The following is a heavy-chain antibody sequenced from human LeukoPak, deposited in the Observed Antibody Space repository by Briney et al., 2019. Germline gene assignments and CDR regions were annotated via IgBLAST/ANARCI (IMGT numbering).Heavy chain of an antibody. D-gene: IGHD3-22*01. CDR3: ARDPLDYYDSSGYQYYFDY. CDR2: ISSSSSYI. CDR1: GFTFSSYS. J-gene: IGHJ4*02. V-gene: IGHV3-21*01. Sequence: KAGGSLRLSCAASGFTFSSYSMNWVRQAPGKGLEWVSSISSSSSYIYYADSVKGRFTISRDNSKNTLYLQMNSLRAEDTAVYYCARDPLDYYDSSGYQYYFDYWGQGTLVTVSS.